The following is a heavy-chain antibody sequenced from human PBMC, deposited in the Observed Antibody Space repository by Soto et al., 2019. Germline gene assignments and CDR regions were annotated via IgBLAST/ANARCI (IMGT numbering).Heavy chain of an antibody. CDR2: INHSGST. Sequence: SETLSLTCAVYGGSFSGYYWSWIRQPPGKGLEWIGEINHSGSTNYNPSLKSRVTISVDTSKNQFSLKLSSVTAADTAVYYCARGRGYCTNGVCYTDMPPKFDYWGQGTLVTVSS. J-gene: IGHJ4*02. CDR1: GGSFSGYY. CDR3: ARGRGYCTNGVCYTDMPPKFDY. V-gene: IGHV4-34*01. D-gene: IGHD2-8*01.